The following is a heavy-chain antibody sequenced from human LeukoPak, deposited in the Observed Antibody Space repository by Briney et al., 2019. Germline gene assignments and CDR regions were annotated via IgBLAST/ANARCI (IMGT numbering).Heavy chain of an antibody. CDR1: GGSISSTSYY. Sequence: SETLSLTCTVSGGSISSTSYYWGWIRQPPGKGLEWLGSLYYSGSTYCNPSLKSRVTISVDTSKNQLSLKLSSVTASDTAVYYCARSVYSTNVDSWGQGTLVTVSS. V-gene: IGHV4-39*01. CDR2: LYYSGST. CDR3: ARSVYSTNVDS. D-gene: IGHD6-13*01. J-gene: IGHJ4*02.